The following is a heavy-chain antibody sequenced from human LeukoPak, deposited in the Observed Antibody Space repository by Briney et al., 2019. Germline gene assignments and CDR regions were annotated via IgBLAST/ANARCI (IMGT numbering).Heavy chain of an antibody. V-gene: IGHV3-7*01. J-gene: IGHJ6*03. CDR1: GCTFSTYW. CDR2: IKPDGSEK. Sequence: GGSLRLSCAASGCTFSTYWMGWVRQAPGKGLEWVAKIKPDGSEKDHVDSVKGRFTISRDNAKNTLYLQMNSLRAEDTAVYYCARAEYCRSTSCRPYSIDVWGKGTTVTVSS. CDR3: ARAEYCRSTSCRPYSIDV. D-gene: IGHD2-2*01.